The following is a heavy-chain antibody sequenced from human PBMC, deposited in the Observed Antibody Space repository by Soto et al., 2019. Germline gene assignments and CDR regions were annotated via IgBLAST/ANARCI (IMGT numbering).Heavy chain of an antibody. V-gene: IGHV4-59*12. CDR2: IYYSGST. CDR1: GGSISSYY. Sequence: SETLSLTCTVSGGSISSYYWSWIRQPPGKGLEWIGYIYYSGSTNYNPSLKSRVTISVDTSKNQFSLKLSSVTAADTAVYYCAGYCISTSCPRGYFDYWGQGTLVTVSS. D-gene: IGHD2-2*01. J-gene: IGHJ4*02. CDR3: AGYCISTSCPRGYFDY.